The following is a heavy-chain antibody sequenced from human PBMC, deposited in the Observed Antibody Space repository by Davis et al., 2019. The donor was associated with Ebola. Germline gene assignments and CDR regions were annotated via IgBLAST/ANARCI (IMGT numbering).Heavy chain of an antibody. D-gene: IGHD2-2*02. CDR3: ARGQYYCSSTSCYSYYYYGMDV. V-gene: IGHV4-59*01. Sequence: PSETLSLTCTVSGGSISSYYWSWIRQPPGKGLEWIGYIYYSGSTNYNPSLKSRVTISVDTSKNQFSLKLSSVTAADTAVYYCARGQYYCSSTSCYSYYYYGMDVWGQGTMVTVSS. CDR1: GGSISSYY. CDR2: IYYSGST. J-gene: IGHJ6*02.